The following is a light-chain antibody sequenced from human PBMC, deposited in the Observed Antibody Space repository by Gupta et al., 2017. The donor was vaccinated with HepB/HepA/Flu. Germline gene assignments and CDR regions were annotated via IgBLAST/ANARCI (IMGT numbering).Light chain of an antibody. V-gene: IGLV3-1*01. CDR2: QND. CDR1: KYEEKS. CDR3: QARDTNLGI. J-gene: IGLJ2*01. Sequence: YELTQPPSVSVSPGQTATITCSGDKYEEKSPCWYHQRPGPSPVFVIYQNDKRPSAIPARFSGSKSATTATTTTPTNEDVDDCYYSCQARDTNLGIFGGGTKLTVL.